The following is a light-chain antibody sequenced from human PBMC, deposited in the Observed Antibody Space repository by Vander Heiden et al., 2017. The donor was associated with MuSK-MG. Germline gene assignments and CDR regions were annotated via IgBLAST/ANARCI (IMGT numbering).Light chain of an antibody. CDR3: QQDNNYPFT. V-gene: IGKV1-5*01. CDR1: RSMSGW. CDR2: DAS. J-gene: IGKJ2*01. Sequence: DIQMTHSPSSLSASVGDRVTLTCRASRSMSGWLAWYQQKPGKAPKLLIYDASSLESGVPSRFSDSGSGTEFTLTISGLQPDDFATYYCQQDNNYPFTFGQGTKLEIK.